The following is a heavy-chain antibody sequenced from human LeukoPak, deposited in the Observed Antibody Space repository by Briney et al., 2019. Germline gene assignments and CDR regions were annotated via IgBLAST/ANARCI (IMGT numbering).Heavy chain of an antibody. V-gene: IGHV3-53*01. CDR1: GFTVSSNY. Sequence: GGSLRLSCAASGFTVSSNYMSWVRQAPGKGLEWVSVIYSGGSTYYADSVKGRFTISRDNSKNTLYLQMNSLRAEDTAVYYCAVYQLLSGFDPWGQGTLVTVSS. CDR3: AVYQLLSGFDP. J-gene: IGHJ5*02. D-gene: IGHD2-2*01. CDR2: IYSGGST.